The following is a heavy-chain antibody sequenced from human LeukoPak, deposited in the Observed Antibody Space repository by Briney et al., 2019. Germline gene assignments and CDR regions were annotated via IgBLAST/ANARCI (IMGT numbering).Heavy chain of an antibody. V-gene: IGHV3-23*01. Sequence: PAGSLRLSCAASGFTFSSYTMSWVRQAPGKGLEWVSAISHTSEYTYHADSVKGRFTISRDNSTNTLYLQMSSLRAEDTAMYYCAKGSSAGRPYYFDYWGQGTLVTVSS. D-gene: IGHD3-10*01. CDR2: ISHTSEYT. CDR1: GFTFSSYT. CDR3: AKGSSAGRPYYFDY. J-gene: IGHJ4*02.